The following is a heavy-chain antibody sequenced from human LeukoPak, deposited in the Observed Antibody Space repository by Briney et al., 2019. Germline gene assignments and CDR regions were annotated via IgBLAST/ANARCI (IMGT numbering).Heavy chain of an antibody. Sequence: GESPKISCKGSGYSFTSYWIGWARQMPGKGLEWMGIIYPGDSDTRYSPSFQGQVTISADKSISTAYLQWSSLKASDTAMYYCATSTTVTTVAFDIWGQGTMVTVSS. CDR3: ATSTTVTTVAFDI. V-gene: IGHV5-51*01. D-gene: IGHD4-17*01. CDR2: IYPGDSDT. CDR1: GYSFTSYW. J-gene: IGHJ3*02.